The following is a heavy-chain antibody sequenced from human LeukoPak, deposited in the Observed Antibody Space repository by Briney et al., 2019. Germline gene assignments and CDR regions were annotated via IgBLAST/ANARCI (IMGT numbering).Heavy chain of an antibody. CDR2: MNHNSGNT. V-gene: IGHV1-8*01. CDR1: GYTFTSYD. D-gene: IGHD3-10*01. Sequence: ASVKVSCKASGYTFTSYDINWVRQATGQGLEWMGWMNHNSGNTGYAQKFQGRATMTRNTTISTAYMELRRLGLEDTAVYFCARAQKLWFGELNPWGQGTLVTVSS. CDR3: ARAQKLWFGELNP. J-gene: IGHJ5*02.